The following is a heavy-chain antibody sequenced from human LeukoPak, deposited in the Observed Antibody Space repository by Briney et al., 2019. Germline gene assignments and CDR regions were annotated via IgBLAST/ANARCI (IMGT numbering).Heavy chain of an antibody. CDR2: INPNNGGT. D-gene: IGHD1-26*01. Sequence: ASVKVSCKASGYTFTGYYMHWVRQAPGQGLQWMGWINPNNGGTNYAQKFQGRVTTTRDTSISTGYMELSRLRSDDTAVYYCARVVVGAHDAFDIWGRGTMVTVSS. CDR3: ARVVVGAHDAFDI. J-gene: IGHJ3*02. V-gene: IGHV1-2*02. CDR1: GYTFTGYY.